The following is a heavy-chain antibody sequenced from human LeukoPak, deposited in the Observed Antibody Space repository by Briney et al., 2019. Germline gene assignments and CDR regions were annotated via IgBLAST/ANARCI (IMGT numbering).Heavy chain of an antibody. CDR3: ARRVVGATTSCFDP. CDR1: GGSISSGNFY. D-gene: IGHD1-26*01. CDR2: IYSSGST. Sequence: SQTLSLTCTVSGGSISSGNFYWSWIRQPAGKGLEWIGRIYSSGSTSYNPSLESRVTILVDTSKNQFSLNLNSVTAADTAVYYCARRVVGATTSCFDPWGQGTLVTVSS. V-gene: IGHV4-61*02. J-gene: IGHJ5*02.